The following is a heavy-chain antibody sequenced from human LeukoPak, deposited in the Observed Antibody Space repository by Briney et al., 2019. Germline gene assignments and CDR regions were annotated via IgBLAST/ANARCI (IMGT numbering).Heavy chain of an antibody. CDR1: GFTFSSYA. J-gene: IGHJ4*02. V-gene: IGHV3-23*01. CDR2: SSGSGGST. D-gene: IGHD3-10*01. Sequence: GYLRLSCAAPGFTFSSYAMSWVRQAPGKGLEWVSASSGSGGSTYYAESVKGRFTISRDNSKNTLYLQMNSLRAEDTAVYYCAKAIDTMVGGPVDYWGQGTLVTVSS. CDR3: AKAIDTMVGGPVDY.